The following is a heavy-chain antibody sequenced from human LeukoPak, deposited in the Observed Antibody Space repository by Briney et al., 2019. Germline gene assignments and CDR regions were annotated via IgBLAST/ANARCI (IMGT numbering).Heavy chain of an antibody. CDR3: ARAVVPVISQHYFDY. CDR2: INGSGGST. CDR1: GLTFISYV. V-gene: IGHV3-23*01. J-gene: IGHJ4*02. D-gene: IGHD3-22*01. Sequence: GGSLRLSRADPGLTFISYVMRLVRQAPARGLDWVSGINGSGGSTYYADSVKGRFTISRDNSKNKLYLRMNNLRAEDTAVCYCARAVVPVISQHYFDYWGQGTLVSVS.